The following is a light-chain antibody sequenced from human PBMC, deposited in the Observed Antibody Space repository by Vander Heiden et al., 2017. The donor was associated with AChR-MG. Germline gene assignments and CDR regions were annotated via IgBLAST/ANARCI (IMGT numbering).Light chain of an antibody. V-gene: IGKV1-5*03. J-gene: IGKJ1*01. CDR1: QSSSSW. Sequence: DIQMTQSPSTLSASVGDSVTITCRASQSSSSWLAWYQQEPGKAPKLLIYKASTLESGVPSRFSGSGSGTEFTLTISSLQPDDFATYYCQQYNSYWTFGQGTKVEIK. CDR3: QQYNSYWT. CDR2: KAS.